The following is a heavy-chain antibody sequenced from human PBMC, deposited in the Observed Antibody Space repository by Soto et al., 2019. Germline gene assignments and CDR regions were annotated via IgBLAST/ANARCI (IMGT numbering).Heavy chain of an antibody. CDR3: ARESNTVLTGDAFEI. CDR1: GFTFSDHY. Sequence: PGGSLRLSCAASGFTFSDHYIDWVRQAPGKGLEWVGRTRNKLSIYTTEYAASVKGRFTFSRDDSKNSLYLQMNRLKTEDTAVYYCARESNTVLTGDAFEIWGQGTMVTVSS. V-gene: IGHV3-72*01. J-gene: IGHJ3*02. D-gene: IGHD1-20*01. CDR2: TRNKLSIYTT.